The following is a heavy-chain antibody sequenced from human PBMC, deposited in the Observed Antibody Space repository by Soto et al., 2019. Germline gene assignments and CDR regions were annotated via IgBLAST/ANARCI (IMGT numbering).Heavy chain of an antibody. CDR3: AINASKAADTYDY. Sequence: QVQLVESGGGVVQPGRSLRLSCAASGFTFSSYGMHWVRQAPGKGLEWVAVIWYDGSNKYYADSVKGRFIISTDNSKNTLYVQMNSLKAQDTAVDYLAINASKAADTYDYWGQGTLVTVSP. J-gene: IGHJ4*02. D-gene: IGHD6-25*01. CDR1: GFTFSSYG. CDR2: IWYDGSNK. V-gene: IGHV3-33*01.